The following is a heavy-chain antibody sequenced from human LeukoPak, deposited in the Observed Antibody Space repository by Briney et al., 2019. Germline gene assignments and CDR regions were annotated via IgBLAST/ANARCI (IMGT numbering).Heavy chain of an antibody. CDR2: IWNDGSNK. Sequence: GGSLRLSCAASGFTFSSYAMHWVRQAPGKGLVWVAVIWNDGSNKYYADSVKGRFTISRDNSKNTLYLQMNSLRAEDTAVYYCARAEYQLPYYFDYWGQGTLVTVSS. D-gene: IGHD2-2*01. V-gene: IGHV3-33*08. CDR1: GFTFSSYA. J-gene: IGHJ4*02. CDR3: ARAEYQLPYYFDY.